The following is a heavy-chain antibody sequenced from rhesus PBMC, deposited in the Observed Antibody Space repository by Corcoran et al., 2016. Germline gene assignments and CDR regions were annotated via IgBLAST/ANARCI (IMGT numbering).Heavy chain of an antibody. J-gene: IGHJ6*01. Sequence: LQLQESGPGLVKPSETLSVSCAVSGGSISSSYWSWIRQAPGKGLEWLAYIYGSGSSTNDNPSLKCRVTLPVNTSKTRLSLKLRSVHTAATAVYYCARGLYRGGLDSWGQGVVVTVSS. V-gene: IGHV4-169*01. CDR1: GGSISSSY. D-gene: IGHD2-21*01. CDR2: IYGSGSST. CDR3: ARGLYRGGLDS.